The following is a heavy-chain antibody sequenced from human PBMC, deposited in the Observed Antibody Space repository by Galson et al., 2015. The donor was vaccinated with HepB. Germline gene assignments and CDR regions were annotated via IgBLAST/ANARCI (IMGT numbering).Heavy chain of an antibody. CDR3: ARVAHSDHGDHAHFDY. CDR1: RFTFSDYY. V-gene: IGHV3-11*06. J-gene: IGHJ4*02. D-gene: IGHD4-17*01. CDR2: ISGGATYT. Sequence: SLRLSCAASRFTFSDYYMTWIRQAPGKGLEWLSYISGGATYTNYANSVKGRFTISRDNAKNTLYLHMRGLRDDGTAVYYCARVAHSDHGDHAHFDYWGQGTLVTVSS.